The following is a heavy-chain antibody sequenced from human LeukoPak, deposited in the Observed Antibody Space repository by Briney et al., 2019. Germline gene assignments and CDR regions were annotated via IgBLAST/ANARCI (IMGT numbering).Heavy chain of an antibody. CDR2: IYYSGST. V-gene: IGHV4-59*08. Sequence: SETLSLTCTVSGGSISSYYWSWIRQSPGQGLEWIGYIYYSGSTNYNPSLKSRVTISVDTSKNQFSLKLSSVTAADTAVYYCARLSSGYYYTVDYWGQGTLVTVSS. D-gene: IGHD3-22*01. CDR3: ARLSSGYYYTVDY. J-gene: IGHJ4*02. CDR1: GGSISSYY.